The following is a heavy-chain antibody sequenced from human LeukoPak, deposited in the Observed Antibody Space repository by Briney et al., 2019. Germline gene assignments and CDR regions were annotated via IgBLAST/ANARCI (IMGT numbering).Heavy chain of an antibody. CDR2: ISGSGGSK. CDR1: GFTFSSYA. D-gene: IGHD3-10*01. CDR3: AKAPHVLLGFGDNLPDY. J-gene: IGHJ4*02. Sequence: GGSLRLTCAASGFTFSSYAMSWVRQAPGKGLEWVSAISGSGGSKYYADSVKGRFTFSNNNSNNTLHLLMNRLTADATAYYYAAKAPHVLLGFGDNLPDYWGQGTLVTVSS. V-gene: IGHV3-23*01.